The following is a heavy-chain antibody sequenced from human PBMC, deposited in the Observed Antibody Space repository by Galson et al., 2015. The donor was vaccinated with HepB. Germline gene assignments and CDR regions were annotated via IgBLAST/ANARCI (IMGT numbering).Heavy chain of an antibody. CDR2: ISSSGSTI. CDR1: GFTFSSYE. CDR3: ARDGTGYSSSWPYYFDY. Sequence: SLRLSCAASGFTFSSYEMNWVRQAPGKGLEWVSYISSSGSTIYYADSVKGRFTISRDNAKNSLYLQMNSLRAEDTAVYYCARDGTGYSSSWPYYFDYWGQGTLVTVSS. V-gene: IGHV3-48*03. D-gene: IGHD6-13*01. J-gene: IGHJ4*02.